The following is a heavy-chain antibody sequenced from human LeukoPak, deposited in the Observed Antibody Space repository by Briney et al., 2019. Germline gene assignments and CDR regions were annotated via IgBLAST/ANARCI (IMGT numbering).Heavy chain of an antibody. V-gene: IGHV1-8*03. CDR1: GGTFSSYA. Sequence: ASVKVSCKASGGTFSSYAISWVRQAPGQGLEWMGWMNPNSGNTGYAQKFQGRVTITRNTSISTAYMELSSLRSDDTAVYYCARGYSRRFGSTFDYWGQGTLVTVSS. J-gene: IGHJ4*02. D-gene: IGHD3-16*01. CDR2: MNPNSGNT. CDR3: ARGYSRRFGSTFDY.